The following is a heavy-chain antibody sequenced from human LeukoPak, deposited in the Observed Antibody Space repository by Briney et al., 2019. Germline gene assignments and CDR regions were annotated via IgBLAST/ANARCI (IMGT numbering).Heavy chain of an antibody. CDR3: APQWQLAYYFDY. J-gene: IGHJ4*02. D-gene: IGHD1-1*01. V-gene: IGHV3-23*01. CDR2: ISGGGGGS. Sequence: PGGSLRLSCAASGFTFTSYAMSWVRQAPGKGLEWVSAISGGGGGSYYADSVKGRFTISRDNSKNTLYLQMNSLRADDTAVYYCAPQWQLAYYFDYWGQGILVTVSS. CDR1: GFTFTSYA.